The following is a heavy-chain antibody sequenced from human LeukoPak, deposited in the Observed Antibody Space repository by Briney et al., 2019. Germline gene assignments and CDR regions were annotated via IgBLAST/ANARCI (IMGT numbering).Heavy chain of an antibody. CDR1: EFTFSNYA. D-gene: IGHD5-18*01. Sequence: GGSLRLSCEASEFTFSNYAMSWVRQAPGKGLEWVSIINNSGVHTSYADSVKGRFTISRDNAKNSLYLQMNSLRAEDTAVYYCVRDGGTRLKYSYGYGDYWGQGTLVTVSS. CDR2: INNSGVHT. J-gene: IGHJ4*02. V-gene: IGHV3-23*01. CDR3: VRDGGTRLKYSYGYGDY.